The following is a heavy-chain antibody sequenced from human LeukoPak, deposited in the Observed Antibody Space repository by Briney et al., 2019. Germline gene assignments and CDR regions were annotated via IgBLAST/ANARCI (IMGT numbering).Heavy chain of an antibody. CDR3: ARDKGCSSTSCSAIDY. CDR1: GFTFSSYG. V-gene: IGHV3-33*01. D-gene: IGHD2-2*01. J-gene: IGHJ4*02. CDR2: IWYDGSNK. Sequence: PGGSLRLSCAASGFTFSSYGMHWVRQAPGKGLEWAAVIWYDGSNKYYADSVKGRFTISRDNSKNTLYLQMNSLRAEDTAVYYCARDKGCSSTSCSAIDYWGQGTLVTVSS.